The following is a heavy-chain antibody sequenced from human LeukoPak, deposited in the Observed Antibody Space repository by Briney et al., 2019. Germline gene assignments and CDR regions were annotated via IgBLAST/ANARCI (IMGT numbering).Heavy chain of an antibody. CDR1: GFTVSSNY. D-gene: IGHD3-22*01. Sequence: GGSLRLSCAVSGFTVSSNYMSWVRQAPGKGLEWVSVIYSGGSTYYADSVKGRFTISRDNSKNTLYLQMNSLRAEDTAVYYCYSMIVVEIRVINDYWGQGTLVAVSS. J-gene: IGHJ4*02. V-gene: IGHV3-66*01. CDR2: IYSGGST. CDR3: YSMIVVEIRVINDY.